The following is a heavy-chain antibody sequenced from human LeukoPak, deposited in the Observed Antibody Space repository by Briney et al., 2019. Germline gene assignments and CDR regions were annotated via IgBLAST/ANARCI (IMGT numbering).Heavy chain of an antibody. D-gene: IGHD3-22*01. CDR2: ISRSRTYI. CDR3: AISYYDTSGPFDY. Sequence: GGSLRLSCAASGFTFSNYNMSWVRQAPGKGRGWVSSISRSRTYIYYADSVKGRFTISRDNANNSLYLQMNSLRAEDTAVYYCAISYYDTSGPFDYWGQGTLVTVSS. CDR1: GFTFSNYN. V-gene: IGHV3-21*01. J-gene: IGHJ4*02.